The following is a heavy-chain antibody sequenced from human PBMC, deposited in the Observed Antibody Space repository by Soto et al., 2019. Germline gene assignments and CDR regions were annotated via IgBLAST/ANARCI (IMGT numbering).Heavy chain of an antibody. D-gene: IGHD1-26*01. V-gene: IGHV3-23*01. Sequence: GGSLRLSGAASGGVTFSSYAMNWVRQPRGKGLEWVSGISRWDGSTYYADSVTGRFTISREISKKTLSLQINRLRAEDTAIYHCAKAIVGANLHALDIWGQGTMVTVSS. CDR1: GGVTFSSYA. CDR3: AKAIVGANLHALDI. CDR2: ISRWDGST. J-gene: IGHJ3*02.